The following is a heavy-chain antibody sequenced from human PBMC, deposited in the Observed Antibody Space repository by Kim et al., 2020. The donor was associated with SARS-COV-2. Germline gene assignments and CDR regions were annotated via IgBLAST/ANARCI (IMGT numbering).Heavy chain of an antibody. CDR2: ISGSGGST. CDR1: GFTFSSYA. CDR3: ASLPHKETTDPDWFDP. D-gene: IGHD4-17*01. J-gene: IGHJ5*02. Sequence: GGSLRLSCAASGFTFSSYAMSWVRQAPGKGLEWVSAISGSGGSTYYADSVKGRFTISRDNSKNTLYLQMNSLRAEDTAVYYCASLPHKETTDPDWFDPWGQGTLVTVSS. V-gene: IGHV3-23*01.